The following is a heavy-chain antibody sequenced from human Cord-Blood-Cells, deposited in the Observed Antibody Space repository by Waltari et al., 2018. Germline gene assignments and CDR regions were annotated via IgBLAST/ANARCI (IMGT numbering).Heavy chain of an antibody. CDR1: GFTFSSYW. D-gene: IGHD5-18*01. CDR2: IKQDGSEK. V-gene: IGHV3-7*01. CDR3: ARSGYSYGYWYFDL. Sequence: EVQLVESGGGLVKPGGSLRLSCAASGFTFSSYWRSWVRQAPGKGCEWVANIKQDGSEKYYVDSVKGRFTISRDNAKNSLYLQMNSLRAEDTAVYYCARSGYSYGYWYFDLWGRGTLVTVSS. J-gene: IGHJ2*01.